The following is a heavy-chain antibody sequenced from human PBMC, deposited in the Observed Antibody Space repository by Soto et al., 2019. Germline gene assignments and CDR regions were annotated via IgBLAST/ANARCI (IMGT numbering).Heavy chain of an antibody. CDR2: ISHTGST. J-gene: IGHJ5*02. V-gene: IGHV4-30-2*01. Sequence: SETLSLTCTVSGGSINDFSWSWIRQPPGKGLEWIGSISHTGSTSYNPSLKSRLTMSVDKSKNQFSLRLSSVTAADMAVYYCARAVAPYFGTWFDPWGQGILVTVSS. CDR3: ARAVAPYFGTWFDP. D-gene: IGHD3-10*01. CDR1: GGSINDFS.